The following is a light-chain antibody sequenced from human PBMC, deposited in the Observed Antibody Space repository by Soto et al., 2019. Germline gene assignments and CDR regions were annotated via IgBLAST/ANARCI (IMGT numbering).Light chain of an antibody. J-gene: IGLJ1*01. Sequence: QSVLTQPASVSGSPGQSITISCTGTSSDVGGYNYVSWYQQHPGKVPKLMIYDVSNRPSGVSNRFSGSKSGNTASLTISGLLAEDEADYYCSSYTSSSTLYVFGTGTKLTVL. V-gene: IGLV2-14*01. CDR3: SSYTSSSTLYV. CDR2: DVS. CDR1: SSDVGGYNY.